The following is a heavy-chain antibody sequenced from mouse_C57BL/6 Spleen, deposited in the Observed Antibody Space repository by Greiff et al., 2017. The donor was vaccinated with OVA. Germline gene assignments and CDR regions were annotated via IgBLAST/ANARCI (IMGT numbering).Heavy chain of an antibody. D-gene: IGHD1-1*01. Sequence: VQLKQSGPELVKPGASVKISCKASGYTFTDYYMNWVKQSHGKSLEWIGDINPNNGGTSYNQKFKGKATLTVDKSSSTAYMELRSLTSEDSAVYYCARDDYYGSPYYYAMDYWGQGTSVTVSS. J-gene: IGHJ4*01. CDR2: INPNNGGT. CDR1: GYTFTDYY. V-gene: IGHV1-26*01. CDR3: ARDDYYGSPYYYAMDY.